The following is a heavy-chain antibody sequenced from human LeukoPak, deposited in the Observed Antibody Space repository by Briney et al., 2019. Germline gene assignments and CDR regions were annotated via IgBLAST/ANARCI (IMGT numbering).Heavy chain of an antibody. CDR1: GLTFSNYA. CDR2: IWFDGTNK. D-gene: IGHD6-19*01. CDR3: AKARGSGWHDPWYLDY. V-gene: IGHV3-33*06. J-gene: IGHJ4*02. Sequence: GGSLRLSCAASGLTFSNYAMHWVRQAPGTGLELVAVIWFDGTNKYYGDSVRGRFTISRDNSKNRLYLQMNSLRAEDTAVYYCAKARGSGWHDPWYLDYWGQGTLVTVSS.